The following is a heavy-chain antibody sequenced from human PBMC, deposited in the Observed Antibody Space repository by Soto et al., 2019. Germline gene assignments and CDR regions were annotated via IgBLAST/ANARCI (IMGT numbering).Heavy chain of an antibody. D-gene: IGHD6-6*01. CDR3: ARDRQLVLPLYDYYYGMDX. V-gene: IGHV6-1*01. CDR1: GDSVSSNGAA. Sequence: SQSLSLTCAISGDSVSSNGAAWNWIRQSPSRGLECLGSIYYRSKWYNYYAVSVKSRITIKPDTSKNQLSLQLNYVTPEETAVYYGARDRQLVLPLYDYYYGMDXWGQGTTLTVS. J-gene: IGHJ6*02. CDR2: IYYRSKWYN.